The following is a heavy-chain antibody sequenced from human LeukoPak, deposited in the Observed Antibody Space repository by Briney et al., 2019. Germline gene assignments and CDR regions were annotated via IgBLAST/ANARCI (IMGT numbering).Heavy chain of an antibody. D-gene: IGHD3-22*01. CDR2: MYSGGST. J-gene: IGHJ6*02. V-gene: IGHV3-66*01. CDR1: GFTVSSSY. Sequence: GGSLRLSCAASGFTVSSSYMSWVRQAPGKGLEWVSVMYSGGSTYYADSVKGRFTISRDNSKNTLYLHMNSLRAEDTAVYYCARDRNDANYYDSSGYQAYYGMDVWGQGTTVTVSS. CDR3: ARDRNDANYYDSSGYQAYYGMDV.